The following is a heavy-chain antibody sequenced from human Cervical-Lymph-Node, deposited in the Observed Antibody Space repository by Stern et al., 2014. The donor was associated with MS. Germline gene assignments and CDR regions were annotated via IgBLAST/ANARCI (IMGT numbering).Heavy chain of an antibody. J-gene: IGHJ4*02. CDR3: ARMKTGLRENRGFDF. Sequence: VQLVESGPGLVKPSETLSLTCTVSGDSINSGDFHWSWVRQSPGKGLEWIGYIYYSGTNYNNPSLKGRVTMSIDTSTSQFSLNLASVTAADTALYFCARMKTGLRENRGFDFWGQGTQVTVSS. D-gene: IGHD1-14*01. CDR1: GDSINSGDFH. CDR2: IYYSGTN. V-gene: IGHV4-30-4*01.